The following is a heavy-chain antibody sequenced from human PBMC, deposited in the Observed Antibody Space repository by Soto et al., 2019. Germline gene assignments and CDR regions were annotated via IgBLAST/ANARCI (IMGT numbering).Heavy chain of an antibody. CDR1: GFTFSTYS. V-gene: IGHV3-48*02. Sequence: EVQLVESGGGLVQPGGSLRLSCAASGFTFSTYSMDWVRQAPGKGLEWVSYISSRRTIYYADSVKGGSTISRDNAKNSLSLQMNSVRDEDTAVYYCARDGRRGYDMDVWGQGTTVTVSS. CDR2: ISSRRTI. CDR3: ARDGRRGYDMDV. J-gene: IGHJ6*02.